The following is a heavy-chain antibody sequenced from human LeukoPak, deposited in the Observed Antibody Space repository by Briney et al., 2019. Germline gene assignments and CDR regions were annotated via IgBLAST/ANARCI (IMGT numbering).Heavy chain of an antibody. Sequence: ASVKVSCKASGYTFTSYGISWVRQAPGQGLEWMGWISAYNGNTNYAQKFQGRVTFTADESTSTAYMELSSLRSEDTAVYYCARDSGSYFEGFDPWGQGTLVTVSS. CDR1: GYTFTSYG. CDR2: ISAYNGNT. CDR3: ARDSGSYFEGFDP. D-gene: IGHD1-26*01. V-gene: IGHV1-18*01. J-gene: IGHJ5*02.